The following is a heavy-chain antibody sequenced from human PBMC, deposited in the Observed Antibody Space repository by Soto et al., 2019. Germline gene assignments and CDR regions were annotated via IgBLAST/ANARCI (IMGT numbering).Heavy chain of an antibody. CDR3: ARWVDCSGGSCYPNWFDP. Sequence: ASVKVSCKASGYTFTSYGIIWVRQAPGQGLEWMGWISAYNGNTNYAQKLQGRVTMTTDTSTSTAYMELRSLRSDDTAVYYCARWVDCSGGSCYPNWFDPWGQGTLVTVSS. D-gene: IGHD2-15*01. J-gene: IGHJ5*02. CDR1: GYTFTSYG. CDR2: ISAYNGNT. V-gene: IGHV1-18*04.